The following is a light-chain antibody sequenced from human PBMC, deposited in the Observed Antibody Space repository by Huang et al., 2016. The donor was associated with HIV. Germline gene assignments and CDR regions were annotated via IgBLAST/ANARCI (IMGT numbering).Light chain of an antibody. J-gene: IGKJ4*01. CDR1: QSVSSY. CDR3: QERSNWPELT. CDR2: DTS. Sequence: EIVLTQSPATLSLAPGERATLSCRASQSVSSYLAWYQQKPGQPPRLLIYDTSNRATDIPARFSGSGSGTDFTLTITSLEPDDLAVYYCQERSNWPELTFGGGTKVEIK. V-gene: IGKV3-11*01.